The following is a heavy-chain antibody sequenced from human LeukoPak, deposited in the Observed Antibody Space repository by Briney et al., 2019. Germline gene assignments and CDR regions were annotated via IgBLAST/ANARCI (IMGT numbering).Heavy chain of an antibody. CDR1: GYSISSGYY. CDR2: IYHSGST. J-gene: IGHJ4*02. Sequence: SETLSLTCAVSGYSISSGYYWGWIRQPPAKGLEWIGSIYHSGSTYYNPSLKSRVTISVDTSKNQFSLKLSSVTAADTAVYYCARHVTVRGVIPYWGQGTLVTVSS. CDR3: ARHVTVRGVIPY. V-gene: IGHV4-38-2*01. D-gene: IGHD3-10*01.